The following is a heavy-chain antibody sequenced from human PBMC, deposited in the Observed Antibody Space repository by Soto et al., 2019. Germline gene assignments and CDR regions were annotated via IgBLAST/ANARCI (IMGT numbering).Heavy chain of an antibody. V-gene: IGHV4-31*03. D-gene: IGHD3-10*01. CDR3: ARGSPLYYGSGRNYFDY. CDR1: GDSVSSTTYY. J-gene: IGHJ4*02. Sequence: SETLSLTCTVSGDSVSSTTYYWSWIRQHPGKGLEWIGYIYYSGSTYYNPSLKSRVTISVDTSKNQFSLKLSSVTAADTAVYYCARGSPLYYGSGRNYFDYWGQGTLVTVSS. CDR2: IYYSGST.